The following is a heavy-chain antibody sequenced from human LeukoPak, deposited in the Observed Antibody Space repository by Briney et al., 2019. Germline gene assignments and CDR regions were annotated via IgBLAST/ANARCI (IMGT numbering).Heavy chain of an antibody. CDR1: GFTFSSYG. CDR2: IWYDGSNK. V-gene: IGHV3-33*06. D-gene: IGHD2/OR15-2a*01. J-gene: IGHJ6*03. CDR3: AKAAYLGYYYYMDV. Sequence: GRSLRLSCAASGFTFSSYGMHWVRQAPGKGLEWVAVIWYDGSNKYYADSVKGRFTISRDNSKNTLYLQMNSLRAEDTAVYYCAKAAYLGYYYYMDVWGKGTTVTVSS.